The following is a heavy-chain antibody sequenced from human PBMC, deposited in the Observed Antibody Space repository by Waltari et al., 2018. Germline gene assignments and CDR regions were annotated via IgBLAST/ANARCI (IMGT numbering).Heavy chain of an antibody. CDR1: GFTFSNHA. CDR2: ISYDGSNK. CDR3: ARDLSSPDAY. D-gene: IGHD2-2*01. V-gene: IGHV3-30-3*01. J-gene: IGHJ4*02. Sequence: QVQLVESGGGVVQPGRSLRLSCAASGFTFSNHAMHWVRQAPGKGLEVVAVISYDGSNKYYADSVKGRFTISRDNSMNTLYLQVNSLRGEDTAVYYCARDLSSPDAYWGQGTLVTVSS.